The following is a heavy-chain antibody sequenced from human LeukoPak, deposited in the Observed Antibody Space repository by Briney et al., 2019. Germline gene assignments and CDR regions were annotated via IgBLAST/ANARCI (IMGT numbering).Heavy chain of an antibody. CDR2: ISAYNGNT. CDR3: ARGETGLRFLEWLPVTAEYFQH. D-gene: IGHD3-3*01. V-gene: IGHV1-18*01. J-gene: IGHJ1*01. Sequence: ASVKVSCKASGYTFTSHGISWVRQAPGQGLEWMGWISAYNGNTNYAQKLQGRVTMTTDTSTSTAYMELRSLRSDDTAVYYCARGETGLRFLEWLPVTAEYFQHWGQGTLVTVSS. CDR1: GYTFTSHG.